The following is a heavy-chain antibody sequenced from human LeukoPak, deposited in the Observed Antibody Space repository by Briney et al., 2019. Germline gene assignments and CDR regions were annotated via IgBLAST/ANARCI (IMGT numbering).Heavy chain of an antibody. CDR1: GFTFSSYS. J-gene: IGHJ4*02. Sequence: GGSLRLSCAASGFTFSSYSMNWVRQAPGKGLEWVSSISSSSSYIYYADSVKGRFTISRDNAKNSLYLQMNSLRAEDTAVYYCTTDDYYDSSGYFPGFDYWGQGALVTVSS. V-gene: IGHV3-21*04. D-gene: IGHD3-22*01. CDR3: TTDDYYDSSGYFPGFDY. CDR2: ISSSSSYI.